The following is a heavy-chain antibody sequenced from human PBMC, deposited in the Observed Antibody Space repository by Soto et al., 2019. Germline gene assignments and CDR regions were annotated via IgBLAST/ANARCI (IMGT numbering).Heavy chain of an antibody. J-gene: IGHJ6*03. CDR2: INHSGST. Sequence: SETLSLTCAVYGGSFSGYYWSWIRQPPGKGLEWIGEINHSGSTNYNPSLKSRVTISVDTSKNQFSLKLSSVTAADTAVYYCARGVRYFDGLPTHYYYYYMAVWGKGTTVTVSS. CDR1: GGSFSGYY. D-gene: IGHD3-9*01. CDR3: ARGVRYFDGLPTHYYYYYMAV. V-gene: IGHV4-34*01.